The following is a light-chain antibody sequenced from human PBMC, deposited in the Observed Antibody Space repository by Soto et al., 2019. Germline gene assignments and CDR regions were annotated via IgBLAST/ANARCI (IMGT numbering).Light chain of an antibody. Sequence: QSALTQPASVSGSPGQSITISCTGTSSDIGGYKYVSWYQQHPGKAPKLMIYEVNNRPSGVSNRFSGSKSGNMASLTIAGLQADDEAEYHCSAFTGTSAHVVIGGGTKVTVL. J-gene: IGLJ2*01. CDR2: EVN. CDR3: SAFTGTSAHVV. V-gene: IGLV2-14*01. CDR1: SSDIGGYKY.